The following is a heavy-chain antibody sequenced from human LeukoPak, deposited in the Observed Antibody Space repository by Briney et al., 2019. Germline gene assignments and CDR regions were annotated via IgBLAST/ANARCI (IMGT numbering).Heavy chain of an antibody. D-gene: IGHD6-6*01. Sequence: GSSVKVSCKASGGTFSSYGISWVRQAPGQGLEWMGGIIPIFGTANYAQKFQGRVTITADESTSTAYMELSSLRSEDTAVYYCARLDEYSSSSRYYGMDVWGRGTTVTVSS. CDR3: ARLDEYSSSSRYYGMDV. CDR2: IIPIFGTA. V-gene: IGHV1-69*01. CDR1: GGTFSSYG. J-gene: IGHJ6*02.